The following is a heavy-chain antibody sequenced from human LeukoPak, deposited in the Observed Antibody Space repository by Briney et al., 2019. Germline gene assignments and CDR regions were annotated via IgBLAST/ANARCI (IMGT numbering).Heavy chain of an antibody. Sequence: GASVKVSCKASGYTFTSYYMHWVRQAPGQGLEWMGIINPSGGSTSYAQKFQGRVTMTRDTSTSTVYMELSSLRSEDTAVYYCARDRATTVTKSFAFDIWGQGTMVTVSS. V-gene: IGHV1-46*01. J-gene: IGHJ3*02. CDR1: GYTFTSYY. CDR2: INPSGGST. CDR3: ARDRATTVTKSFAFDI. D-gene: IGHD4-17*01.